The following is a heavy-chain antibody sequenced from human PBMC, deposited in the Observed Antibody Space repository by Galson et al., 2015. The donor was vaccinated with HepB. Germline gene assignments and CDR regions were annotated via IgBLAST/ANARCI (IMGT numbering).Heavy chain of an antibody. CDR1: GYTFTGYY. D-gene: IGHD5-12*01. J-gene: IGHJ2*01. CDR3: ARALYSGYDEGLWYFDL. Sequence: SVKVSCKASGYTFTGYYMHWVRQAPGQGLEWMGIINPSGGSTSYAQKFQGRVTMTRDTSTSTVYMELSSLRSEDTAVYYCARALYSGYDEGLWYFDLWGRGTLVTVSS. CDR2: INPSGGST. V-gene: IGHV1-46*01.